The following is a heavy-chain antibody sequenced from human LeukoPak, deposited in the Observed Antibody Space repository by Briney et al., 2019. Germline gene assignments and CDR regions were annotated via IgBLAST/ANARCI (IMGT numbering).Heavy chain of an antibody. V-gene: IGHV4-34*09. CDR1: GGSFSGYY. CDR3: AREYGSGSR. J-gene: IGHJ4*02. D-gene: IGHD3-10*01. CDR2: IYYSGST. Sequence: SETLSLTCAVYGGSFSGYYWSWIRQPPGKGLEWIGYIYYSGSTYYNPSLKSRVTISVDTSKNQFSLKLSSVTAADTAVYYCAREYGSGSRWGQGTLVTVSS.